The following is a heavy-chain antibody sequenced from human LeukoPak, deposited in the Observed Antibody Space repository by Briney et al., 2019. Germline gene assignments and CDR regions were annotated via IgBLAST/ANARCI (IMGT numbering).Heavy chain of an antibody. D-gene: IGHD2-15*01. CDR2: ISYDGSNK. J-gene: IGHJ4*02. V-gene: IGHV3-30*04. CDR1: GFTFSSYA. CDR3: AREGDCSDYACYSSPLDS. Sequence: PGGSLRLSCAASGFTFSSYAMHWVRQAPGKGLEWVAVISYDGSNKYYADSVKGRFTISRDNSKNTLYLQMNSLRAEDTAVYYCAREGDCSDYACYSSPLDSWGQGTLVTVSS.